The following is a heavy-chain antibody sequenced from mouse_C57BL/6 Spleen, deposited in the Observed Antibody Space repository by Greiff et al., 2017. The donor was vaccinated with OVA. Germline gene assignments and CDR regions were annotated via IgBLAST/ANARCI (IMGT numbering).Heavy chain of an antibody. V-gene: IGHV5-9*01. Sequence: EVKVEESGGGLVKPGGSLKLSCAASGFTFSSYTMSWVRQTPEKRLEWVATISGGGGNTYYPDSVKGRFTISRDNAKNTLYLQMSSLRSEDTALYYCARQADYYGSSYETWYFDVWGTGTTVTVAS. CDR1: GFTFSSYT. D-gene: IGHD1-1*01. CDR3: ARQADYYGSSYETWYFDV. CDR2: ISGGGGNT. J-gene: IGHJ1*03.